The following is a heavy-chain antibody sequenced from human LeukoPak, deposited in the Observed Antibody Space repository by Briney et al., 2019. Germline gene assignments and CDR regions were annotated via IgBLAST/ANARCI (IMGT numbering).Heavy chain of an antibody. D-gene: IGHD3-10*01. Sequence: PSETLSLTWTVSGGSISSYYWTWIRQPPGKGLEWIAYIYYSGDTNYNPSLKSRVTISLDTSKNQLSLKLSSVTAADTAVYYCARDQGRYYYGSGSYYSTEVGFDPWGQGTLVTVSS. J-gene: IGHJ5*02. CDR1: GGSISSYY. CDR3: ARDQGRYYYGSGSYYSTEVGFDP. CDR2: IYYSGDT. V-gene: IGHV4-59*01.